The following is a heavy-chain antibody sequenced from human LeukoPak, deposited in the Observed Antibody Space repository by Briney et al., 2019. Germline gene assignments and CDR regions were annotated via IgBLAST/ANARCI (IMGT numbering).Heavy chain of an antibody. Sequence: SETLSLTCAVSGGSISSSNWWSWVRQPPGKGLGWVGEIYHSGSTNYNPSLKSRVTISVDKSKNQFSLKLSSVTAADTAVYYCASRDYVYYYGMDVWGQGTTVTVSS. V-gene: IGHV4-4*02. J-gene: IGHJ6*02. CDR3: ASRDYVYYYGMDV. D-gene: IGHD4-17*01. CDR1: GGSISSSNW. CDR2: IYHSGST.